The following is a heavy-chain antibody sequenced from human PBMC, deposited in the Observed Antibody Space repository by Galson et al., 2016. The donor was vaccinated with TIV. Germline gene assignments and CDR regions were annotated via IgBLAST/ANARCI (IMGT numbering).Heavy chain of an antibody. Sequence: SVKVSCKASGGSFSSHVFSWVRQAPGQGLEWMGGIIPLFSTANYAQNLQGRVTITADESTSTAYEELTNLRYDDTDISYGAKDRNTAMDTYYWYYGMDVWGQGTTVTVSS. CDR3: AKDRNTAMDTYYWYYGMDV. J-gene: IGHJ6*02. V-gene: IGHV1-69*13. D-gene: IGHD5-18*01. CDR1: GGSFSSHV. CDR2: IIPLFSTA.